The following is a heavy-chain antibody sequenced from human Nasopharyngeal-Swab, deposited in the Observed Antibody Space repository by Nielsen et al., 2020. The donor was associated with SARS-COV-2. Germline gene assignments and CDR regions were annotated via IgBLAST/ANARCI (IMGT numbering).Heavy chain of an antibody. CDR2: ISSSSSYI. CDR3: ARDQIPSYYYDSSGPNQIDY. D-gene: IGHD3-22*01. CDR1: GFTFSSYS. J-gene: IGHJ4*02. V-gene: IGHV3-21*01. Sequence: GGSLRLSCAASGFTFSSYSMNWVRQALGKGLEWVSSISSSSSYIYYADSVKGRFTISRDNAKNSLYLQMNSLRAEDTAVYYCARDQIPSYYYDSSGPNQIDYWGQGTLVTVSS.